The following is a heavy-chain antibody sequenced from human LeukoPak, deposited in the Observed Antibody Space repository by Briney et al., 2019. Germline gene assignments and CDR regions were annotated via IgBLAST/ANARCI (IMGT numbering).Heavy chain of an antibody. V-gene: IGHV4-4*07. Sequence: SETLSLTCTVSGGAISSYYWSWIRQPAGKGLEWIGRIYTSGSTNYNPSLKSRVTMSVDTSKNQFSLKLSSVTAADTAVYYCARGHRGGGSYSYYYYYMDVWGKGTTVTVSS. J-gene: IGHJ6*03. CDR1: GGAISSYY. CDR2: IYTSGST. D-gene: IGHD1-26*01. CDR3: ARGHRGGGSYSYYYYYMDV.